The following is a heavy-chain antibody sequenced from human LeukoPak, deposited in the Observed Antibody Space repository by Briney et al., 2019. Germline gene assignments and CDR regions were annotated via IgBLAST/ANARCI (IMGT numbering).Heavy chain of an antibody. CDR3: TRDTDYGSATNYFDS. Sequence: GDPLRLSCAPSGFNFDDYAVLWVRQAPGEGLEGVALICRGEMTTCVAPFVRRRFNISRDNSKNSLYLQMNSLRTEDTAFYYCTRDTDYGSATNYFDSWGQGTLVSVSS. CDR2: ICRGEMTT. V-gene: IGHV3-43*01. CDR1: GFNFDDYA. D-gene: IGHD3-10*01. J-gene: IGHJ4*02.